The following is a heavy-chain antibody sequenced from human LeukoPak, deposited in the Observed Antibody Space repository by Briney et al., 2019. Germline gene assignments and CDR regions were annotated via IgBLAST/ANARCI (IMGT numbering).Heavy chain of an antibody. CDR1: GYTFTSYG. D-gene: IGHD4-23*01. CDR2: INPNSGGT. J-gene: IGHJ3*02. V-gene: IGHV1-2*04. Sequence: ASVKVSCKASGYTFTSYGISWVRQAPGQGLEWMGWINPNSGGTNYAQKFQGWVTMTRDTSISTAYMELSRLRSDDTAVYYCARDLFLGGPGDIWGQGTMVTVSS. CDR3: ARDLFLGGPGDI.